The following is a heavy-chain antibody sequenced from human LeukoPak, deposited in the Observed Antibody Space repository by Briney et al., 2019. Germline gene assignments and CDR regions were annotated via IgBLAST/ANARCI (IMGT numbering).Heavy chain of an antibody. CDR3: ARGRYYDSSGYYFDLDAFDI. V-gene: IGHV4-34*01. D-gene: IGHD3-22*01. CDR2: INHSGST. Sequence: SETLSLTCAVYGGSLSGYYWSWIRQPPGKGLEWIGEINHSGSTNYNPSLKSRVTISVDTSKNQFSLKLSSVTAADTAVYYCARGRYYDSSGYYFDLDAFDIWGQGTMVTVSS. CDR1: GGSLSGYY. J-gene: IGHJ3*02.